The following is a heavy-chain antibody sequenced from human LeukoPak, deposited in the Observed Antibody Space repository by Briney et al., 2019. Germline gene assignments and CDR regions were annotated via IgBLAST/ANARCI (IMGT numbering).Heavy chain of an antibody. CDR1: GASISSGNRY. Sequence: SETLSLTCAVSGASISSGNRYWGWIRQPPGKGLEWIGTIYYSGISYYNPSLKSRVTISVDTSKNQFSLNLSSVTAADTAVYYCGRLFYDFWSGHYYYYMDVWGKGTTVTVPS. CDR3: GRLFYDFWSGHYYYYMDV. V-gene: IGHV4-39*01. J-gene: IGHJ6*03. CDR2: IYYSGIS. D-gene: IGHD3-3*01.